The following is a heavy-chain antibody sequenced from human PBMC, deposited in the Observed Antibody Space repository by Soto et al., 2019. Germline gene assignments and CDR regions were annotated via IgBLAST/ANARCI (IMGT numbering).Heavy chain of an antibody. Sequence: QLQLQESGPGLVKPSETLSLTCTVSGGSISSSSYYWGWIRQPPGKGLEWIGSIYYSGSTYYNPSLKSRVTISVDTSKNQLSLKLSSVTAADTAVYYCARHPLVVAGGRAYYYYGMDVWGQGTTVTVSS. CDR1: GGSISSSSYY. CDR3: ARHPLVVAGGRAYYYYGMDV. D-gene: IGHD2-2*01. CDR2: IYYSGST. V-gene: IGHV4-39*01. J-gene: IGHJ6*02.